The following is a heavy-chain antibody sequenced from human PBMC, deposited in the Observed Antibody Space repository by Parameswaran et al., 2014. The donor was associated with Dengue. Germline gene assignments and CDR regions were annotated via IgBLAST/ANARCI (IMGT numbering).Heavy chain of an antibody. Sequence: VRQMPGKGLEWIGEINHSGSTNYNPSLKSRVTISVDTSKNQFSLKLSSVTAADTAVYYCARGTRSVAAFDYWGQGTLVTVSS. CDR2: INHSGST. V-gene: IGHV4-34*01. D-gene: IGHD2-15*01. CDR3: ARGTRSVAAFDY. J-gene: IGHJ4*02.